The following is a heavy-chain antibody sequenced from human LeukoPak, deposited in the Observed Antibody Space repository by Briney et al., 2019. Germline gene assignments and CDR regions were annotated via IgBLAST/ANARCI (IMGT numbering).Heavy chain of an antibody. V-gene: IGHV3-NL1*01. D-gene: IGHD1-26*01. CDR2: IYSGGST. Sequence: GGSLRLSCAASGFTFSSYAMHWLRQAPGKGLEWVSVIYSGGSTYYADSVKGRFTISRDNSKNTLYLQMNSLRAEDTAVYYCAIIVGALGNYYYGMDVWGQGTTVTVSS. J-gene: IGHJ6*02. CDR1: GFTFSSYA. CDR3: AIIVGALGNYYYGMDV.